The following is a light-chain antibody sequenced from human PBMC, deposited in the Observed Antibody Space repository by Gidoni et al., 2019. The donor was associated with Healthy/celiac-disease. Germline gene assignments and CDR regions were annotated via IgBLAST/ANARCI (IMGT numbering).Light chain of an antibody. Sequence: MTQSPSTLSASVGDRVTITCRASQRISSWLDWYQQKPGKAPKLLIYDAPSLESGVPSRFSCSGSGTEFTLTISSLQPDDFATYYCQQYNSYSXTFGQGTKVEIK. J-gene: IGKJ1*01. CDR1: QRISSW. CDR2: DAP. V-gene: IGKV1-5*01. CDR3: QQYNSYSXT.